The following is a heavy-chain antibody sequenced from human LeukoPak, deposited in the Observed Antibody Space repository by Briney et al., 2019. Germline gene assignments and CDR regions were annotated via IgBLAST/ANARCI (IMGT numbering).Heavy chain of an antibody. D-gene: IGHD7-27*01. Sequence: GGSLRLSCAASGFTFSTYAMHWVRQAPGKGLEWVAVISYDGRQKYYADSVKGRFTISRDNSRNTVYLQLNSLRPEDTAVYYCTKVRLLGALDDALDVWGQGTTVTVSS. CDR3: TKVRLLGALDDALDV. V-gene: IGHV3-30*04. CDR2: ISYDGRQK. J-gene: IGHJ3*01. CDR1: GFTFSTYA.